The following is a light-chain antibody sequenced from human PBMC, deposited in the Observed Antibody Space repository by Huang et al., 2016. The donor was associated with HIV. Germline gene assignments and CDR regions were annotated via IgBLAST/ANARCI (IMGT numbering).Light chain of an antibody. CDR1: QSVTSNY. V-gene: IGKV3-20*01. CDR2: GAS. Sequence: EIVLTQSPGTLSLSPGERATLSCRASQSVTSNYLAWYLQKPGRAPTLLIYGASSRATDIPDRFSGSGSGTDFTLTISRLEPEDFAVYYCHQYGSPPFTFGPGTKVDIK. J-gene: IGKJ3*01. CDR3: HQYGSPPFT.